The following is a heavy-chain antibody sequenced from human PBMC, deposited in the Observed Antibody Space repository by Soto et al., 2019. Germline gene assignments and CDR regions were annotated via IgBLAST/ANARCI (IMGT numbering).Heavy chain of an antibody. CDR3: ARGGRDKVDIVLMV. D-gene: IGHD2-8*01. CDR1: GGSISSGGYS. Sequence: QLQLQESGSGLVKPSQTLSLTCAVSGGSISSGGYSWSWIRLPPGKGLEWIGYIYHSGSTYYNPSLKGRVTISVDRSKNQFSLKLSCVTAEDTAVYYCARGGRDKVDIVLMVWGQGTLVTVSS. V-gene: IGHV4-30-2*01. J-gene: IGHJ4*02. CDR2: IYHSGST.